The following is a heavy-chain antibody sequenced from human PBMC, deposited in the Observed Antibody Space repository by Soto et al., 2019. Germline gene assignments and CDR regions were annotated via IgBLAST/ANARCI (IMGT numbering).Heavy chain of an antibody. Sequence: GSLRLSCAASGFTFSDYYMSWIRQAPGKGLEWVSYISSSGSTIYYADSVKGRFTISRDNAKNSLYLQMNSLRAEDTAVYYCATRDIVVVPAAKDSAIDDWGQGTLVTVSS. CDR2: ISSSGSTI. V-gene: IGHV3-11*01. D-gene: IGHD2-2*01. J-gene: IGHJ4*02. CDR1: GFTFSDYY. CDR3: ATRDIVVVPAAKDSAIDD.